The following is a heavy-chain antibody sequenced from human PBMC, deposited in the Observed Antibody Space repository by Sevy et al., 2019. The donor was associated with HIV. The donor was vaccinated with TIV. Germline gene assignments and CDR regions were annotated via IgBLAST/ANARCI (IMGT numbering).Heavy chain of an antibody. D-gene: IGHD3-22*01. CDR2: MNPNSGNT. V-gene: IGHV1-8*01. Sequence: ASVKVSCKASGYTFTSYDINWVRQATGQGLEWMGWMNPNSGNTGYAQKFQGRVTMTRNTSIGTAYMKLSSLRSEDTAVYYCARKYYDRSGYYVGYWGQGTLVTVSS. J-gene: IGHJ4*02. CDR3: ARKYYDRSGYYVGY. CDR1: GYTFTSYD.